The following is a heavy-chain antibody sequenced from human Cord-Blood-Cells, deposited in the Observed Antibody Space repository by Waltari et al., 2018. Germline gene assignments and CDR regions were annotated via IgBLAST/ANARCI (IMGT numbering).Heavy chain of an antibody. Sequence: QVQLVQSGAEVKKPEASVKVSCKASGYTFTSYGISWVRQAPGQGLEWMGWISAYNGNTNYAQKLQGRVTMTTDTATSTAYMELRSLGSDDTAVYYCARAIGIRPYWYFDLWGRGTLVTVSS. CDR3: ARAIGIRPYWYFDL. V-gene: IGHV1-18*01. D-gene: IGHD3-16*01. CDR1: GYTFTSYG. CDR2: ISAYNGNT. J-gene: IGHJ2*01.